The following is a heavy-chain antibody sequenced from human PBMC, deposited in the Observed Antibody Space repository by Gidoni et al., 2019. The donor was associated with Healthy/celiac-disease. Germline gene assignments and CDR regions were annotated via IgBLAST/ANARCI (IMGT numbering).Heavy chain of an antibody. D-gene: IGHD2-2*01. CDR1: GSTFSSYC. Sequence: QVQLLESGGGVVQPGRSRRLSCAASGSTFSSYCSHWVRQAPGKGLEWVEVLWYDGSNLYYADSVQVRFTRSNDHSKNRLYLQMNSLGAEDTAVYYCARGRGLVQDAFAIWVQGTMVTVSS. CDR2: LWYDGSNL. CDR3: ARGRGLVQDAFAI. J-gene: IGHJ3*02. V-gene: IGHV3-33*01.